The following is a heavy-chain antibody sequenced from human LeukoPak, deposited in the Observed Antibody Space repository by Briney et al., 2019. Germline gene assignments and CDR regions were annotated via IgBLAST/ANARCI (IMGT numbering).Heavy chain of an antibody. V-gene: IGHV3-74*01. CDR3: ARGFGSGSSLPFDY. J-gene: IGHJ4*02. D-gene: IGHD3-10*01. CDR1: GFTFSSYW. CDR2: IESDGSST. Sequence: GTSLRLSCVASGFTFSSYWMHWVRQAPGKGLVWVSRIESDGSSTSYADPVKGRFTISRDNAKNTLSLQMSSLRAEDTAVYYCARGFGSGSSLPFDYWGQGTLVTVSS.